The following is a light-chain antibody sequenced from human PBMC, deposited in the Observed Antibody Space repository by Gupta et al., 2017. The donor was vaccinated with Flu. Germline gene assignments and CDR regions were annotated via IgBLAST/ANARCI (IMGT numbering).Light chain of an antibody. J-gene: IGKJ1*01. CDR2: WAS. V-gene: IGKV4-1*01. Sequence: VFLGERATINCKASQSGVHTYKKKNYIGWYQQKPGQTPKLLIYWASNREYGVPDRFSGSGSGKDFTLTSSPRQAEDVAVYYGQQDYSMWTFGQGTKVEVK. CDR1: QSGVHTYKKKNY. CDR3: QQDYSMWT.